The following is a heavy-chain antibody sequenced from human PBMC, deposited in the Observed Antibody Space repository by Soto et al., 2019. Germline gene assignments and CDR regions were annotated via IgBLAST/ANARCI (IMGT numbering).Heavy chain of an antibody. CDR2: VNTDGSTT. CDR1: EFTFNTYG. Sequence: EVQLVESGGGLVQPGGSLRLSCAASEFTFNTYGIHWVRQVPGKGLEWVSRVNTDGSTTNYADSVMGRFTISRDNADNTVYLQMNSLRAADTAVYYCARGIYLKYGLDVWGQGATVTVSS. J-gene: IGHJ6*02. V-gene: IGHV3-74*01. D-gene: IGHD3-16*02. CDR3: ARGIYLKYGLDV.